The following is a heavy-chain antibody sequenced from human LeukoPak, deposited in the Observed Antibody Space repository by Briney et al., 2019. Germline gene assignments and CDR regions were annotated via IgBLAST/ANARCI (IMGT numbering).Heavy chain of an antibody. J-gene: IGHJ3*02. CDR2: IYHTGST. D-gene: IGHD3-3*01. CDR3: ASDFTIFGVVLSAFNI. Sequence: ESSETLSLTCSVSGDSISGNIFYWTWIRQAPGKGLEWIGNIYHTGSTYYNPSLKSRVTISVDTSKNQFSLNLTSVTAADTAVYYCASDFTIFGVVLSAFNIWGRGRMVTVSS. V-gene: IGHV4-39*01. CDR1: GDSISGNIFY.